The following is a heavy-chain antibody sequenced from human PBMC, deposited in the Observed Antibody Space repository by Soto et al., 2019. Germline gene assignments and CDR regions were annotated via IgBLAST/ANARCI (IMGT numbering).Heavy chain of an antibody. J-gene: IGHJ4*02. CDR2: IYYSGST. CDR3: ARRLAGSYGQIDY. D-gene: IGHD1-26*01. V-gene: IGHV4-59*08. CDR1: DGSINSYY. Sequence: QVQLQESGPGLVKPSETLSLTCIVSDGSINSYYWSWIRQSPGKGLEWIGYIYYSGSTNYNPSLKSRVTISVDPSKNQFSLKLSSVTAADTAVYYCARRLAGSYGQIDYWGQGTLVTVSS.